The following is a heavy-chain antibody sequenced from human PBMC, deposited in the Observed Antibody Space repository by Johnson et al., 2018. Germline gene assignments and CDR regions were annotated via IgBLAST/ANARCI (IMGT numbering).Heavy chain of an antibody. Sequence: VQLVQSGGGLVQPGKSLRLSCAGSGFTFRNYWMTWVRQAPGKGPEWVANINEDGSLKDYVDSVNGRFTLSRDNAKDSLYLQMNSLRAEDTAIYSGARPPGRRLDFWGQGTMVTVSP. J-gene: IGHJ3*01. D-gene: IGHD7-27*01. CDR2: INEDGSLK. CDR1: GFTFRNYW. V-gene: IGHV3-7*01. CDR3: ARPPGRRLDF.